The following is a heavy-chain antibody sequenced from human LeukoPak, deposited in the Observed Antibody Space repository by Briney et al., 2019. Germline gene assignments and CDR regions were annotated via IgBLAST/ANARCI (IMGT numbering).Heavy chain of an antibody. J-gene: IGHJ5*02. CDR1: GASISSYY. CDR2: IYYSGST. Sequence: PSETLSLTCTVSGASISSYYWSWIRQPPGKGLEWLGYIYYSGSTNYNPSLKSRVTISVETSKNQFSLRLSSVTAADTAVYYCARHRYYYDSSGYYYQPWGQGTLVTVSS. D-gene: IGHD3-22*01. CDR3: ARHRYYYDSSGYYYQP. V-gene: IGHV4-59*01.